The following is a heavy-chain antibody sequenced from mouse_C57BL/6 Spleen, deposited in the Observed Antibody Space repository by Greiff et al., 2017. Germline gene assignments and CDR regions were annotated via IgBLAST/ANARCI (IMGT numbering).Heavy chain of an antibody. J-gene: IGHJ4*01. V-gene: IGHV2-6-1*01. CDR2: IWSDGST. CDR1: GFSLTSYG. D-gene: IGHD2-3*01. Sequence: VKLMESGPGLVAPSQSLSITCTVSGFSLTSYGVHWVRQPPGKGLEWLVVIWSDGSTTYNSALKSRLSISKDNSKSQVFLKMNSLQTDDTAMYYCARHFDGSYAMDYWGQGTSVTVSS. CDR3: ARHFDGSYAMDY.